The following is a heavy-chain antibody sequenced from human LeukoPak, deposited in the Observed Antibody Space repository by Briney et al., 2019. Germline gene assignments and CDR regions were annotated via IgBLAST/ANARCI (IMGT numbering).Heavy chain of an antibody. Sequence: PSETLSLTCTVSGGSISSYYWSWIRQPPGKGLEWIGYIYYSGSTNYNPSLKSRVTISVDTSKNQFSLKLSSVTAADTAVYYCARLGGGYAFFDYWGLGTLVTVSS. V-gene: IGHV4-59*01. CDR1: GGSISSYY. CDR2: IYYSGST. D-gene: IGHD5-12*01. J-gene: IGHJ4*02. CDR3: ARLGGGYAFFDY.